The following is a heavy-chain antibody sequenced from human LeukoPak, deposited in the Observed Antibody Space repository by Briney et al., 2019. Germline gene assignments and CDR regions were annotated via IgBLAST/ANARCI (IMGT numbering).Heavy chain of an antibody. CDR2: IYYSGST. CDR3: ARGGSWSYYYDSSGWYFDY. J-gene: IGHJ4*02. V-gene: IGHV4-59*01. D-gene: IGHD3-22*01. CDR1: GGSISSYY. Sequence: SKTLSLTCTVSGGSISSYYWSWIRQPPGKGLEWIGYIYYSGSTNYNPSLKSRVTISVDTSKNQFCLRLSSVTAADTAVYYCARGGSWSYYYDSSGWYFDYWGQGTLVTVSS.